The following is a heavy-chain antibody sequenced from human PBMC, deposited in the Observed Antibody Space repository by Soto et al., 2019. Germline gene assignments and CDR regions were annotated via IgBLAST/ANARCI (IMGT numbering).Heavy chain of an antibody. CDR1: GGSFSGYY. D-gene: IGHD2-15*01. Sequence: QVQLQQWGAGLLKPSETLSLTCAVYGGSFSGYYWSWIRRPPGKGLEWIGEINHGGSTNYNPSLKSRVTISVDTSKNQFSLRLSSVTAADTAVYYYARGEVVVAANAFYFYMDVWGEGTTVTVSS. V-gene: IGHV4-34*01. CDR2: INHGGST. J-gene: IGHJ6*03. CDR3: ARGEVVVAANAFYFYMDV.